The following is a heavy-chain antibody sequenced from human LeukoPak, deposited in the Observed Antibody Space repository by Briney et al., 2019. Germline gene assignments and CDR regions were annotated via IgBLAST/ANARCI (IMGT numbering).Heavy chain of an antibody. V-gene: IGHV3-53*05. D-gene: IGHD3-10*01. Sequence: GGSLRLSCAASGFTVSSNYMSWVRQAPGKGLEWVSVIYSGGSTYCADSVKGRFTISRDNSKNTLYLQMNSLRAEDTAIYYCASSGSYYFPFDYWGQGTLVAVSS. CDR3: ASSGSYYFPFDY. CDR2: IYSGGST. J-gene: IGHJ4*02. CDR1: GFTVSSNY.